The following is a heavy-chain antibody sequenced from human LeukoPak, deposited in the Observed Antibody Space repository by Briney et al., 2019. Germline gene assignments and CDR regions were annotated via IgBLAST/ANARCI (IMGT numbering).Heavy chain of an antibody. Sequence: GGSLRLSCAVSGFTFSSWWMTWVRQAPGKGLEWVANIKQDGSEKNYVDSVKGRFTISRDNAKNSLYLQMNNLRAEDTAVYYCAELGITMIGGVWGKGTTVTISS. V-gene: IGHV3-7*01. CDR2: IKQDGSEK. D-gene: IGHD3-10*02. CDR1: GFTFSSWW. CDR3: AELGITMIGGV. J-gene: IGHJ6*04.